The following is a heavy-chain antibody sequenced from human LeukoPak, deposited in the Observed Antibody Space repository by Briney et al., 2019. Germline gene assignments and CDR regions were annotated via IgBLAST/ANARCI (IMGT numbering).Heavy chain of an antibody. CDR2: IDTTTGNP. V-gene: IGHV7-4-1*02. D-gene: IGHD6-19*01. CDR1: GYPFSAHF. CDR3: VRGTPTPGLAY. Sequence: ASVKVSCKASGYPFSAHFLNCVRQAPGQGLEWMGNIDTTTGNPRYAQDFTGRFVFSLDTSFSTAYLQITSLKADDTAAYYCVRGTPTPGLAYWGQGTQVTVSS. J-gene: IGHJ4*02.